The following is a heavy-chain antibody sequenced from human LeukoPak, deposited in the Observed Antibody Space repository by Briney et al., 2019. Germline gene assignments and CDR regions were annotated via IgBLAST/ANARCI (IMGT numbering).Heavy chain of an antibody. CDR2: INPNSGGT. CDR3: ARAIVRGDIFDY. V-gene: IGHV1-2*02. Sequence: GASVTVSCKASGYTFTGYYMHWVRQAPGQGLEWMGWINPNSGGTNYAQKFQGRVTMTRDTSISTAYMELSRLRSDGTAVYYCARAIVRGDIFDYWGQGTLVTVSS. D-gene: IGHD3-10*01. CDR1: GYTFTGYY. J-gene: IGHJ4*02.